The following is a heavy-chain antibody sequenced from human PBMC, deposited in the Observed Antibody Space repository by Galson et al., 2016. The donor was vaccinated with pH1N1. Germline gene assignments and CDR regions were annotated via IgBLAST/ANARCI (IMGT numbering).Heavy chain of an antibody. CDR2: INAGNTNT. CDR3: ARGEGSSGSKYYYYGMDV. D-gene: IGHD6-13*01. V-gene: IGHV1-3*01. Sequence: SVKVSCKASGYTFTTYAMHWVRQAPGQRLEWMGWINAGNTNTKYSQNLQGRVTITRDTSASTAYMYLSSLRSEDTAVYYCARGEGSSGSKYYYYGMDVWGQGTTVTVSS. J-gene: IGHJ6*02. CDR1: GYTFTTYA.